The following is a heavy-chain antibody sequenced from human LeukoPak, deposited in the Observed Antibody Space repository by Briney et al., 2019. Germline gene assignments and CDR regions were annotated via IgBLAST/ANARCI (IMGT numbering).Heavy chain of an antibody. Sequence: GGSLRLSCAASGFTFSSYGMHWVRQAPGKGLEWVAFIRYDGSNKYYADSVKGRFTISRDNSKNTLYLQMNSLRAEDTAVYYCAKDSTGWELPLYYYYYYMDVWGKGTTVTISS. CDR1: GFTFSSYG. D-gene: IGHD1-26*01. V-gene: IGHV3-30*02. CDR3: AKDSTGWELPLYYYYYYMDV. J-gene: IGHJ6*03. CDR2: IRYDGSNK.